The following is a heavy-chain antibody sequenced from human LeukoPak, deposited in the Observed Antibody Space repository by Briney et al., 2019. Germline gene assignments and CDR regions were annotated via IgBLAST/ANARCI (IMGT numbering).Heavy chain of an antibody. V-gene: IGHV3-23*01. CDR1: GFTFSSYA. CDR3: ARTLVRYSSGWYSD. Sequence: GGSLRLSCAASGFTFSSYAMSWVRQAPGKGLEWVSAISGSGGSTYYADSVKGRFTISRDNSKNTLYLQMNSLRAEDTAVYYCARTLVRYSSGWYSDWGQGTLVTVSS. CDR2: ISGSGGST. D-gene: IGHD6-19*01. J-gene: IGHJ4*02.